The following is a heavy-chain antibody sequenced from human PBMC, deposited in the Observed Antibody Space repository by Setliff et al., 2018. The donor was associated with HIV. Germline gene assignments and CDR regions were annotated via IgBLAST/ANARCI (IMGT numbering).Heavy chain of an antibody. CDR1: GPSINIHY. CDR3: AKGAGFYGDYTFDH. V-gene: IGHV4-59*11. D-gene: IGHD4-17*01. J-gene: IGHJ4*02. Sequence: SETLSLTCTVSGPSINIHYWSWIRPSPGKGFEWIGYIYSTGSTNYNPSLQSRVTISRVASRNQSSLKVTSVTAADTADYYCAKGAGFYGDYTFDHWGQGRQVTVSS. CDR2: IYSTGST.